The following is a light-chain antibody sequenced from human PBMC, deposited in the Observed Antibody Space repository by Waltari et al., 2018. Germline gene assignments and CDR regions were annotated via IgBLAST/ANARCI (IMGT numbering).Light chain of an antibody. CDR3: QQLNSYPRT. Sequence: DIQLTQSPSFLSASVGDRVTITCRASQGISSYLALYQQKPGKAPKLLIYAASTLQSGVPSRFSGSGSGTEFTLTISSLQPEDFATYYCQQLNSYPRTFGQGTKVEIK. V-gene: IGKV1-9*01. J-gene: IGKJ1*01. CDR2: AAS. CDR1: QGISSY.